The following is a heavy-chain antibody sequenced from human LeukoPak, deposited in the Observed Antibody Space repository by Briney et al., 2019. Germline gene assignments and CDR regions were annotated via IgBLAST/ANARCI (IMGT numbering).Heavy chain of an antibody. CDR3: ASVGWGDAAQHPNWLDP. CDR2: VYHNRNT. J-gene: IGHJ5*02. Sequence: SETLSLTCTVSGGSISRGSYYWGWIRQPPGTGLQWIANVYHNRNTAYNPSLRSRATISIDTSRNQFSLRLNSVTAADTAVYYCASVGWGDAAQHPNWLDPWGQGTLVTVSS. V-gene: IGHV4-39*07. CDR1: GGSISRGSYY. D-gene: IGHD3-10*01.